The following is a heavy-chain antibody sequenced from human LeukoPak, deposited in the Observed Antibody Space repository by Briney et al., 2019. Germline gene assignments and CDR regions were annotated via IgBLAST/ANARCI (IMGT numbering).Heavy chain of an antibody. CDR1: GGSISSYY. V-gene: IGHV4-59*01. CDR2: IYYSGST. D-gene: IGHD3-10*01. Sequence: SETLSLTCTVSGGSISSYYWSWIRQPPGKGLEWIGYIYYSGSTNYNPSLKSRVTISVDTSTNQFSLKVNSMTAADTAVYYCARDSGTTGEVKFDPWGQGTLVTVSS. CDR3: ARDSGTTGEVKFDP. J-gene: IGHJ5*02.